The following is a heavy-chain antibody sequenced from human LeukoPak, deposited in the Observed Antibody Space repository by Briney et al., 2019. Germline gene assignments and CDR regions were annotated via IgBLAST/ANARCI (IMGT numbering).Heavy chain of an antibody. D-gene: IGHD3-22*01. CDR1: GFTFDDYG. J-gene: IGHJ4*02. CDR2: INWNGGST. V-gene: IGHV3-20*04. CDR3: ARGSTYYYDTLFVY. Sequence: PGGSLRLSCAASGFTFDDYGMSWLRQGPGKGLEWVSGINWNGGSTGYADSVKGRFTISRDNAKNSLYLQMNSLRAEDTALYYCARGSTYYYDTLFVYWGQGTLVTVSS.